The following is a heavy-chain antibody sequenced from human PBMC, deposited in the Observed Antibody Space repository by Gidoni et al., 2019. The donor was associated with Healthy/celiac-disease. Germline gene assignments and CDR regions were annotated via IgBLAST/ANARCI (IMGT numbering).Heavy chain of an antibody. CDR2: IIPILGIA. J-gene: IGHJ4*02. CDR1: GGTFSSYT. D-gene: IGHD1-26*01. CDR3: ARNSGSYQFDY. Sequence: QVQLVQSGAEVKKPGSSVKVSCKAAGGTFSSYTISWVRQAPGQGLEWMGRIIPILGIANYAQKFQGRVTLTADKSTSTAYMELSSLRSEDTAVYYCARNSGSYQFDYWGQGTLVTVSS. V-gene: IGHV1-69*02.